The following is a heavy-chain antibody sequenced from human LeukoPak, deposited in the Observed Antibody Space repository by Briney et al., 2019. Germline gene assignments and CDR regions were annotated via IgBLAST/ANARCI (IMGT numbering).Heavy chain of an antibody. Sequence: GASVKVSCKTSGYSFTNYNLHWVRQAPGQRLEWMGIIKPSGDNTNNAQKFQGRGTMTSDTSTSTVYMELSSLKIEDTAVYYCARVRDGYNDAYDFWGQGTMVTVTS. CDR2: IKPSGDNT. CDR1: GYSFTNYN. D-gene: IGHD5-24*01. J-gene: IGHJ3*01. V-gene: IGHV1-46*01. CDR3: ARVRDGYNDAYDF.